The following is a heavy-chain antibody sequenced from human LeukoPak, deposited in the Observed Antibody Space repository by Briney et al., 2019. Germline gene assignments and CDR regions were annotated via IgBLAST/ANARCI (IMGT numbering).Heavy chain of an antibody. J-gene: IGHJ6*02. CDR1: GFTFSSYG. CDR2: ISYDGSNK. Sequence: PGGSLRLSCAASGFTFSSYGMHWVRQAPGKGLEWVAVISYDGSNKYYADSVKGRFTISRDNSKNTLYLQMNSLRAEDTAVYYCANNLLYGDYAPYYYYGMDVWGQGTTVTVSS. V-gene: IGHV3-30*18. D-gene: IGHD4-17*01. CDR3: ANNLLYGDYAPYYYYGMDV.